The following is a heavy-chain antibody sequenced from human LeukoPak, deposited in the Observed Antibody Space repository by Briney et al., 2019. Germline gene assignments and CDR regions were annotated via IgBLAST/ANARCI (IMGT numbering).Heavy chain of an antibody. CDR1: GYTFTGYY. V-gene: IGHV1-2*02. D-gene: IGHD3-22*01. CDR3: ARGVGGTYDSSGYYYVGVRSGFDS. CDR2: INPNSDGT. J-gene: IGHJ4*02. Sequence: ASVKVSCKASGYTFTGYYMHWVRQAPGQGLEWMGWINPNSDGTNYAQKFQGRVTMTRDTSVSTAYMELSRLRSDDTAVYYCARGVGGTYDSSGYYYVGVRSGFDSWGKGTLVTVSS.